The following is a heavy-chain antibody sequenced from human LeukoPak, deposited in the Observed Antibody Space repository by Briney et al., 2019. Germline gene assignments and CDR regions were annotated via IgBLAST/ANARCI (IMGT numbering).Heavy chain of an antibody. J-gene: IGHJ6*02. Sequence: GGSLRLSCAASGFTFSSYEMNWVRQAPGKGLEWVSYISSSGSTIYYADSVKGRFTISRDIAKNSLYLQMNSLRAEDTAVYYCARNYYGMDVWGQGTTVTVSS. CDR3: ARNYYGMDV. V-gene: IGHV3-48*03. CDR1: GFTFSSYE. CDR2: ISSSGSTI.